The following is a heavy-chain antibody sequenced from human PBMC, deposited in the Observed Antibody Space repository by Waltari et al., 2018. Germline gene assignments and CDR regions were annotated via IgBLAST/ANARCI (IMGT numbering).Heavy chain of an antibody. Sequence: QVQLQESGPGLVKPSETLSLPCAVSGDPLNHYYWNWMRQPPGKELEWIGYIAYNGRTNYNPSLKSRVTISVDTSKTQFSLKLTSVTAADTAVYYCGRSYDFWSGYPLDYWGPGSLVTVSS. CDR2: IAYNGRT. CDR1: GDPLNHYY. D-gene: IGHD3-3*01. CDR3: GRSYDFWSGYPLDY. J-gene: IGHJ4*02. V-gene: IGHV4-59*01.